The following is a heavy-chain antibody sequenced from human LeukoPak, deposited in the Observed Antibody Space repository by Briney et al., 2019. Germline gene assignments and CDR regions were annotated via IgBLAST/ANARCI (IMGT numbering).Heavy chain of an antibody. Sequence: GGSLRLSCAASGFTFKRDWMNWVRQAPGKGLVWVSRINNDGSSIKYVDSVKGRFTISRDNAKNTLFPQMNSLRDEDTAVYYCARGLLPRSKYDFWSGSGYWGQGTLVTVSS. D-gene: IGHD3-3*01. J-gene: IGHJ4*02. CDR3: ARGLLPRSKYDFWSGSGY. V-gene: IGHV3-74*03. CDR1: GFTFKRDW. CDR2: INNDGSSI.